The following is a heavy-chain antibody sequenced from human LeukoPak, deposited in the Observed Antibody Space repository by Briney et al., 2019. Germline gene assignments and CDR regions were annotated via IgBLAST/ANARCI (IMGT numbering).Heavy chain of an antibody. CDR1: GYTLTELS. CDR3: ARDETAGAHIDY. CDR2: INPTGGST. D-gene: IGHD1-26*01. V-gene: IGHV1-46*01. J-gene: IGHJ4*02. Sequence: ASVKVSCKVSGYTLTELSMHWVRQAPGQGLEWMGLINPTGGSTGYAQKFQGRVTMTRDMSTSTDYMELSSLRSDDTAVYYWARDETAGAHIDYWGQGTLVTVSS.